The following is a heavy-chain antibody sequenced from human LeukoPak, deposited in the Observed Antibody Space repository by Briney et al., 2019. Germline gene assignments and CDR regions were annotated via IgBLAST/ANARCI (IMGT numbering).Heavy chain of an antibody. V-gene: IGHV3-23*01. J-gene: IGHJ4*02. CDR1: GFTFSSYA. CDR3: AKSPVDIVATAN. CDR2: ISSGGGST. Sequence: GGSLRLSCAASGFTFSSYAMTWVCHAPGKGLEWVSAISSGGGSTYHADSVKGRFTISRDNSKNTLYLQMNSLRAEDTAVYYCAKSPVDIVATANWGQGTLVTVSS. D-gene: IGHD5-12*01.